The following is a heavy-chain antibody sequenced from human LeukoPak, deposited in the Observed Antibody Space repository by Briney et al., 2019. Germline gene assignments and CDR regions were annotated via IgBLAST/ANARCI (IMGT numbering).Heavy chain of an antibody. CDR1: GGSISSSSYY. J-gene: IGHJ4*02. V-gene: IGHV4-39*07. Sequence: SETLSLTRTVSGGSISSSSYYWGWIRQPPGKGLEWIGSIYYSGSTYYNPSLKSRVTISVDTSKNQFSLKLSSVTAADTAVYYCASVYYDFWSGYYDFDYWGQGTLVTVSS. CDR2: IYYSGST. CDR3: ASVYYDFWSGYYDFDY. D-gene: IGHD3-3*01.